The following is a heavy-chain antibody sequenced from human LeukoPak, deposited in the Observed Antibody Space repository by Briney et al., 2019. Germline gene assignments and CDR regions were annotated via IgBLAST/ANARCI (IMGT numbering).Heavy chain of an antibody. V-gene: IGHV3-48*04. D-gene: IGHD4-17*01. Sequence: PGGSLRLSCAASGFTCSSYAMNWIRQAPGKGLEWVAYISSIRGNTIYYAHSVRGRFTISRDDAKNSLYLQMDSLRVEDTAVYYCARAYTNGDYLDYWGQGTLVTVSS. CDR2: ISSIRGNTI. CDR3: ARAYTNGDYLDY. J-gene: IGHJ4*02. CDR1: GFTCSSYA.